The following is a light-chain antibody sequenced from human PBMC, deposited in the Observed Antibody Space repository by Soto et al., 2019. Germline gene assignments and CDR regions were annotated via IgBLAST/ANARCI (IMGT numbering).Light chain of an antibody. CDR3: QQRSNWPLT. J-gene: IGKJ4*01. CDR1: QSVGSY. V-gene: IGKV3-11*01. Sequence: EIVLTQSPATLSLSPGERATLSCRASQSVGSYLAWYQQKPGQAPRLLIYDAFSRATGIPARFSGSGSGTDFTLTISSLEPEDFAVYYCQQRSNWPLTFGGGTKVDI. CDR2: DAF.